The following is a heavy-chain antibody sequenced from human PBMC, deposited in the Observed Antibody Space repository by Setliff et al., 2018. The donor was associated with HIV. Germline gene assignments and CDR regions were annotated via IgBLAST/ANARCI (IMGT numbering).Heavy chain of an antibody. CDR3: ARLSSRIGDLGPPFDY. J-gene: IGHJ4*02. CDR1: GYSFTSYW. D-gene: IGHD3-16*01. CDR2: IYPGGSAT. V-gene: IGHV5-51*01. Sequence: GESLKISCKGSGYSFTSYWIGWVRQMPGKGLGWMGIIYPGGSATSYSPSFQGQVTISADKSISTAYLQWSSLKASDTAMYYCARLSSRIGDLGPPFDYWGQGTLVTVSS.